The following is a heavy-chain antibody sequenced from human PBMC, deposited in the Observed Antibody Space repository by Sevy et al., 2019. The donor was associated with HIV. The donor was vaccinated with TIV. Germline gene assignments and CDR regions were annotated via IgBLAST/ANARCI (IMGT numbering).Heavy chain of an antibody. CDR2: ISYDGSNK. V-gene: IGHV3-30*18. J-gene: IGHJ4*02. CDR3: ANSLWFGELSNDY. D-gene: IGHD3-10*01. CDR1: GFTFSSYG. Sequence: GGSLRLSCAASGFTFSSYGMHWVRQAPGKGLEWVAVISYDGSNKYYPDSVKGRFTISRDNSKNTLYLQMNSLRAEDTAVYYCANSLWFGELSNDYWGQGTLVTVSS.